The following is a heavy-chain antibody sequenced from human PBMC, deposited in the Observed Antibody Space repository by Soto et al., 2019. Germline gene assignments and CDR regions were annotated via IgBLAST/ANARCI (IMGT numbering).Heavy chain of an antibody. CDR2: INPGGGRT. CDR3: ARGPSCGGDCYLFDY. V-gene: IGHV1-46*01. J-gene: IGHJ4*02. Sequence: GSVKVSCKASGYTFTSYYIHWVRQAPGQGLEWVAMINPGGGRTKNAQMFQGRVTLTRDTSTGTVDMELSSLTSADTAVYYCARGPSCGGDCYLFDYWGQGSLVTVSS. D-gene: IGHD2-21*02. CDR1: GYTFTSYY.